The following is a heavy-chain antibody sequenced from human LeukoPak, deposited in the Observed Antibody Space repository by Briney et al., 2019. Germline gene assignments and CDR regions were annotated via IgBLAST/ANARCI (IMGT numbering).Heavy chain of an antibody. CDR1: GITLSNYG. V-gene: IGHV3-23*01. CDR3: AKRGVVIRVILVGFHKEAFYFDS. J-gene: IGHJ4*02. Sequence: GGSLRLSCAVSGITLSNYGMSWVRQAPGKGLEWVAGISDSGGRTNYADSVKGRFTISRDNPKNALYLQMNSLRAEDTAVYFCAKRGVVIRVILVGFHKEAFYFDSWGQGALVTVSS. CDR2: ISDSGGRT. D-gene: IGHD3-22*01.